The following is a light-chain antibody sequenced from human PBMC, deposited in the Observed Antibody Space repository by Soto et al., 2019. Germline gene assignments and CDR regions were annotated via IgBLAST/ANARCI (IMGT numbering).Light chain of an antibody. CDR2: GAS. Sequence: DIVMTQTPLSLSVSPGQPASISCKSSQSLLRSDGKSSLYWYLQKPGQSPQLLIYGASTLLSGVPDRFSGSGSGTDFTLKISRVEAEDVGVYYCMQRIQLPETFGQGTKLEIK. J-gene: IGKJ2*01. CDR3: MQRIQLPET. V-gene: IGKV2D-29*02. CDR1: QSLLRSDGKSS.